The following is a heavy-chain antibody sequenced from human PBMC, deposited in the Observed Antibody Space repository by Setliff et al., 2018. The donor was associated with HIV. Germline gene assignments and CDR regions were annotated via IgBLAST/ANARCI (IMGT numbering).Heavy chain of an antibody. Sequence: SETLSLTCTVSGVSISSGSYYWSWIRQSAGKGLEWIGRIYTSGSTNYNHSLRTRVIISVDTSNQFSLKLSSVTAADAAVYYCARSPSYRSSWEYYFDYWGQGILVTVSS. CDR2: IYTSGST. CDR3: ARSPSYRSSWEYYFDY. CDR1: GVSISSGSYY. J-gene: IGHJ4*02. V-gene: IGHV4-61*02. D-gene: IGHD6-13*01.